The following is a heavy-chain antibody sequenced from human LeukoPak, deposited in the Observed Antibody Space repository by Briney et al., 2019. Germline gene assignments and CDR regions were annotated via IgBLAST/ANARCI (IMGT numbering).Heavy chain of an antibody. J-gene: IGHJ4*02. CDR3: AWWGVAAAGTRFDY. CDR2: ISAYNGNT. D-gene: IGHD6-13*01. V-gene: IGHV1-18*04. CDR1: GYTFTGYY. Sequence: ASVKVSCKASGYTFTGYYMHWVRQAPGQGLEWMGWISAYNGNTNYAQKLQGRVTMTTDTSTSTAYMELRSLRSDDTAVYYCAWWGVAAAGTRFDYWGQGTLVTVSS.